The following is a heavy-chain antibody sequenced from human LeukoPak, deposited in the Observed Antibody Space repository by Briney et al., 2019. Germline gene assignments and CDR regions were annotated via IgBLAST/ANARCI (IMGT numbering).Heavy chain of an antibody. CDR2: LTGSGQTT. Sequence: GGSLRLSCVASGFTFRSYPMTWVRQVPGKGLEWVASLTGSGQTTQYADSARGRFSISRDNSKNTLYLHMNSLSVEHTAVYYCVRLGFCSSADCYWDPSYNLWGQGTLVTVSS. CDR3: VRLGFCSSADCYWDPSYNL. V-gene: IGHV3-23*01. CDR1: GFTFRSYP. D-gene: IGHD2-21*02. J-gene: IGHJ1*01.